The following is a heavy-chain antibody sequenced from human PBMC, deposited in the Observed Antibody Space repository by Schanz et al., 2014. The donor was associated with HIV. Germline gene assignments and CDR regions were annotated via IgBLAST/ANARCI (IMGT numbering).Heavy chain of an antibody. CDR2: IKQDGSKK. Sequence: EVQLVASGGGLVQPGGSLRLSCAASGFTFSDYWMTWVRQAPGKGLEWVANIKQDGSKKFYVDSVKGRFTISRDNAKNSLYLQMNRLRAEDTALYFCANDPELTTITGYFDSWGQGTLVTVSS. D-gene: IGHD4-4*01. CDR3: ANDPELTTITGYFDS. CDR1: GFTFSDYW. J-gene: IGHJ4*02. V-gene: IGHV3-7*03.